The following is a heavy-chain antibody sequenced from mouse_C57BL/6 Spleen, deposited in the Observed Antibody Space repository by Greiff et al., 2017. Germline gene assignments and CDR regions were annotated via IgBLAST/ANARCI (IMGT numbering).Heavy chain of an antibody. V-gene: IGHV1-63*01. J-gene: IGHJ3*01. CDR3: AGGDYCGSNYVGFAY. CDR1: GYTFTNYW. D-gene: IGHD1-1*01. CDR2: IYPGGGYT. Sequence: QVQLQQSGAELVRPGTSVKMSCKASGYTFTNYWIGWAKQRPGHGLEWIGDIYPGGGYTNYNEQFKGKATRTADKSSSTAYMQISSLTSEDSAIYYCAGGDYCGSNYVGFAYWGQGTLVTVSA.